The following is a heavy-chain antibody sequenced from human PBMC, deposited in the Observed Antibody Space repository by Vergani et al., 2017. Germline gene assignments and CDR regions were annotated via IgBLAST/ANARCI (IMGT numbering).Heavy chain of an antibody. V-gene: IGHV4-59*01. CDR3: ARGVSGGSGVGFDD. Sequence: QVQLQESGPGLVKPSETLSLTCTVSGGSISSYYWSWIRQTPGKGLEWIGYISYSGSTNYNPSLKSRVTISSDTSRNQFSVTLSPVTAADTAVYYCARGVSGGSGVGFDDWGQGTLVTVSS. J-gene: IGHJ4*02. CDR1: GGSISSYY. CDR2: ISYSGST. D-gene: IGHD2-15*01.